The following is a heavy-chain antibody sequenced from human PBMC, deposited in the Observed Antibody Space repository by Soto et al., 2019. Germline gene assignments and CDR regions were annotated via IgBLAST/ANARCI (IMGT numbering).Heavy chain of an antibody. CDR2: IYYSGST. J-gene: IGHJ4*02. CDR3: ARDLKDSSGYYYWVFDY. D-gene: IGHD3-22*01. CDR1: GGSISSYY. Sequence: SETLSLTCTVSGGSISSYYWSWIRQPPGKGLEWIGYIYYSGSTNYNPSLKSRVTISVDTSKNQFSLKLSSVTAADTAVYYCARDLKDSSGYYYWVFDYWGQGTLVTVS. V-gene: IGHV4-59*01.